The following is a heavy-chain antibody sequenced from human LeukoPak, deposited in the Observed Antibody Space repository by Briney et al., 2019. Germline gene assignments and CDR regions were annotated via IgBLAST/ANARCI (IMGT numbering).Heavy chain of an antibody. CDR2: IYYSGST. J-gene: IGHJ5*02. D-gene: IGHD2-15*01. V-gene: IGHV4-34*09. CDR1: GGSFSGYY. Sequence: SETLSLTCAVYGGSFSGYYWSWIRQPPGKGLEWIGYIYYSGSTYYNPSLKSRVTISVDTSKNQFSLKLSSVTAADTAVYYCARDGGYCSGGSCQNWFDPWGQGTLVTVSS. CDR3: ARDGGYCSGGSCQNWFDP.